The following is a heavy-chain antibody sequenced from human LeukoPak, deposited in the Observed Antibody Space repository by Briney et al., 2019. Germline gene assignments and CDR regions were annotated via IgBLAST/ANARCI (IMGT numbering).Heavy chain of an antibody. D-gene: IGHD3-3*01. CDR1: GYTFTSYG. Sequence: VASVKVSCKASGYTFTSYGISWVRQAPGQGLEWMGWISAYNGNTNYAQKLQGRVTMTTDTSTSTAYMELRSLRSDDTAVYYCARAAFGVANYYYGMDVWGQGTTVTVSS. CDR2: ISAYNGNT. V-gene: IGHV1-18*01. J-gene: IGHJ6*02. CDR3: ARAAFGVANYYYGMDV.